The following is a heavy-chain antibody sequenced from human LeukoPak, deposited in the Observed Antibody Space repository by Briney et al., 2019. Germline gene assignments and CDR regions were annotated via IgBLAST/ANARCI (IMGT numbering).Heavy chain of an antibody. V-gene: IGHV3-30*02. CDR2: IRYDGSNK. CDR3: ARDMLVDSSGYYYDFYYYYYMDV. Sequence: PGGSLRLSCAASGFTFSSYGMHWVRQAPGKGLEWVAFIRYDGSNKYYADSVKGRFTISRDNSKNSLYLQMNSLRAEDTAVYYCARDMLVDSSGYYYDFYYYYYMDVWGKGTTVTVSS. D-gene: IGHD3-22*01. J-gene: IGHJ6*03. CDR1: GFTFSSYG.